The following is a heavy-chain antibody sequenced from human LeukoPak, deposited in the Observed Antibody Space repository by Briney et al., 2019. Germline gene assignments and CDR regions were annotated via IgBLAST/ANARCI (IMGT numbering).Heavy chain of an antibody. D-gene: IGHD3-10*01. V-gene: IGHV3-23*01. CDR2: ISGSGGST. Sequence: GGSLRLSCAASGYTFNSYAMSWVRQAPGKGLEWVSAISGSGGSTYYADSVKGRFTISRDNSKNTLYLQMNSLRAEDTALYYCAKEPASGSCFDYWGQGALVTVSS. CDR1: GYTFNSYA. CDR3: AKEPASGSCFDY. J-gene: IGHJ4*02.